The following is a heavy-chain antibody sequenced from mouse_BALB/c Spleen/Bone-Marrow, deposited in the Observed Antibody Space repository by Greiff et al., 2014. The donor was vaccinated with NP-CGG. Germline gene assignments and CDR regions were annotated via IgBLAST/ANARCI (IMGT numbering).Heavy chain of an antibody. J-gene: IGHJ1*01. CDR3: AREDGLWYFDV. CDR1: GYTFSSYW. Sequence: VQLQQPGAELMKPGASVKISCKATGYTFSSYWIEWVKQRPGHGLEWIGEILPGSGSTNYNEKFKGKATFTADTSSNTAYMQLSSLTSEDSAVYYCAREDGLWYFDVWGAGTTVTVSS. V-gene: IGHV1-9*01. CDR2: ILPGSGST. D-gene: IGHD1-1*01.